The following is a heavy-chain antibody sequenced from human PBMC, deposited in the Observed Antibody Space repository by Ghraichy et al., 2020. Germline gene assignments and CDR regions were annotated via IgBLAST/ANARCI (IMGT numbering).Heavy chain of an antibody. V-gene: IGHV3-9*01. CDR3: AKGYRGRDLNRVFDY. CDR2: ISWNSGSI. J-gene: IGHJ4*02. CDR1: GFTFDDYA. D-gene: IGHD4-11*01. Sequence: GGSLRLSCAASGFTFDDYAMHWVRQAPGKGLEWVSGISWNSGSIGYADSVKGRFTISRDNAKNSLYLQMNSLRAEDTALYYCAKGYRGRDLNRVFDYWGQGTLVTVSS.